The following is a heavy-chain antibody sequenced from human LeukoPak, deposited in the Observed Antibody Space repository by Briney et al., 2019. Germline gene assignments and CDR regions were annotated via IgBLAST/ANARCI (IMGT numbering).Heavy chain of an antibody. CDR2: IYSGGDT. J-gene: IGHJ4*02. Sequence: GGSLRLSCTISGFTVSSNPWSWVRQAPGKGLEWVSFIYSGGDTHYSDSVKGRFTISRDNSKNTLYLQMNSLRAEDTAIFYCSRRAGEYSHPYDYWGQGTLVTVSS. V-gene: IGHV3-53*01. D-gene: IGHD2-15*01. CDR3: SRRAGEYSHPYDY. CDR1: GFTVSSNP.